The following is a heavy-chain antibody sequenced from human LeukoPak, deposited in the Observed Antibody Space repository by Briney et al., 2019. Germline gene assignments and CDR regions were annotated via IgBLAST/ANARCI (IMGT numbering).Heavy chain of an antibody. D-gene: IGHD5-18*01. V-gene: IGHV3-23*01. CDR2: FSGSGGST. CDR3: AKDGPTRGYSYGYDY. CDR1: GFTFRSYA. Sequence: GGSLSPSCAASGFTFRSYAMSWVGKAQGKGLEWVSAFSGSGGSTYYADSVKGRFTISRDNSKNTLYLQMNSLRAEDTAVYYCAKDGPTRGYSYGYDYWGQGTLVTVSS. J-gene: IGHJ4*02.